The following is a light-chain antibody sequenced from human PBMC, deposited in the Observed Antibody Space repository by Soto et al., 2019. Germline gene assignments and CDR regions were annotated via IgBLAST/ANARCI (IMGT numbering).Light chain of an antibody. CDR2: GAS. V-gene: IGKV3-20*01. CDR1: QSVSSSY. CDR3: QQYGSSPYT. J-gene: IGKJ2*01. Sequence: EIVLTQSPGTLSLSPGERATLSCRASQSVSSSYLAWYQHKPGRAPRLLIFGASSRATGIPDRFSGSGSETDFTLTINRLVPEDFAVYYCQQYGSSPYTFGQGTKLEIK.